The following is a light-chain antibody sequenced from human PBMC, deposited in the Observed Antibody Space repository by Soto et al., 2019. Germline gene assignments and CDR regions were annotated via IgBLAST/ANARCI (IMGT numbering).Light chain of an antibody. CDR2: GAS. Sequence: EIVMTQSPATLSVSPGERATLSCRASQSVSSNLAWYQQKPGQAPRLLIYGASTRATAIPARFSGSGSGTEFTLTISSLQSEDFAVYYCQQYNNWPPTVGQGTRLEIK. CDR1: QSVSSN. CDR3: QQYNNWPPT. J-gene: IGKJ5*01. V-gene: IGKV3-15*01.